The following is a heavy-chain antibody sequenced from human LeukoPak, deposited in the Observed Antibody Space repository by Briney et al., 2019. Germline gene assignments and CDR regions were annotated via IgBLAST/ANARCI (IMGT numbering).Heavy chain of an antibody. CDR3: ARDPGYYGSGSRGAFDY. D-gene: IGHD3-10*01. V-gene: IGHV4-4*07. CDR2: IYTSGST. CDR1: GGSISSYY. J-gene: IGHJ4*02. Sequence: SETLSLTCTVSGGSISSYYWSWNRQPARKGLEWIGRIYTSGSTNYNPSLKSRVTMSVDTSKNQFSLKLSSVTAADTAVYYCARDPGYYGSGSRGAFDYWGQGTLVTVSS.